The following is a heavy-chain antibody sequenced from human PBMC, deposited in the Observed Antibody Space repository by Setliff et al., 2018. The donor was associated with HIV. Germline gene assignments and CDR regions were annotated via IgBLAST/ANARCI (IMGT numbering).Heavy chain of an antibody. CDR1: GGSISSHY. Sequence: SSETLSLTCTVSGGSISSHYWSWIRQPPGKGLEWIGYIYYSGSTNYNPSLKSRVTISVDTSKNQFSLKLSSVTAADTAVYYCARDGPLEGSYRYYYYHMDVWGKGTTVTVSS. CDR2: IYYSGST. CDR3: ARDGPLEGSYRYYYYHMDV. J-gene: IGHJ6*03. D-gene: IGHD3-10*01. V-gene: IGHV4-59*11.